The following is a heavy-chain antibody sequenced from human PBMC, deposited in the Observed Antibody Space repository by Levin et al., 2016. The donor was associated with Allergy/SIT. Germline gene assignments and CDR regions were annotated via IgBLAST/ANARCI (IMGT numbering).Heavy chain of an antibody. CDR1: GGSISSYY. CDR3: ARVKGDYALRHYYYYMDV. V-gene: IGHV4-59*01. CDR2: IYYSGST. D-gene: IGHD4-17*01. Sequence: SETLSLTCTVSGGSISSYYWSWIRQPPGKGLEWIGYIYYSGSTNYNPSLKSRVTISVDTSKNQFSLKLSSVTAADTAVYYCARVKGDYALRHYYYYMDVWGKGTTVTVSS. J-gene: IGHJ6*03.